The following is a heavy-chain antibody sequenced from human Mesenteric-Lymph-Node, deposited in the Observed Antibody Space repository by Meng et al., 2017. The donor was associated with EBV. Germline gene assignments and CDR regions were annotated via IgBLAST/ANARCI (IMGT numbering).Heavy chain of an antibody. Sequence: QVQLQQWGAGLLKPSETLSLTCAVSGGSFSGYYWSWIRQPPGKGLEWIGEINHSGSTNYNPSLKSRVTISVDTSKNQFSLKLSSVTAADTAVYYCARLMGGAYYFDYWGQGTLVTVSS. V-gene: IGHV4-34*01. J-gene: IGHJ4*02. CDR3: ARLMGGAYYFDY. CDR2: INHSGST. D-gene: IGHD2-21*01. CDR1: GGSFSGYY.